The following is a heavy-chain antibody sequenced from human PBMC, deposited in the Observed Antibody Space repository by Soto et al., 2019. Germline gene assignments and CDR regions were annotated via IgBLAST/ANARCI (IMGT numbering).Heavy chain of an antibody. Sequence: ASVKVSCKASGYTFTSYDINWVRQATGQGLEWMGWMNPNSGNTGYAQKFQGRVTMTRNTSISTAYMELSSLRSEDTAVYYCAICSGGSCSQNWFDPWGQGTLVTVSS. V-gene: IGHV1-8*01. D-gene: IGHD2-15*01. CDR2: MNPNSGNT. CDR1: GYTFTSYD. J-gene: IGHJ5*02. CDR3: AICSGGSCSQNWFDP.